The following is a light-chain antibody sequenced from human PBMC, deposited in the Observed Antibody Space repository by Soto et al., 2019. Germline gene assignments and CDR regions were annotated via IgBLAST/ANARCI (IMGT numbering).Light chain of an antibody. CDR3: QLRSNCS. V-gene: IGKV3-11*01. CDR1: QSVSSY. Sequence: EIVLTQSPATLSLSPGERATLSCRASQSVSSYLAWYQQKPGQAPRLLIYDASSRATGIPARFSGSGSGTDFTLTISSLEPEDFAVYYCQLRSNCSFGPGTKVDIK. J-gene: IGKJ3*01. CDR2: DAS.